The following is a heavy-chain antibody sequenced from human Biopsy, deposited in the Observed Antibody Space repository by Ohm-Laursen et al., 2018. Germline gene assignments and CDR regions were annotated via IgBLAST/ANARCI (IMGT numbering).Heavy chain of an antibody. CDR2: SNSGGST. J-gene: IGHJ4*02. Sequence: SLRLSCAASGFSISINYMSRVRQAPGKGLEWISVSNSGGSTYYADSVKDRFTISRDNSNNAVFLQMNSLRAEDTAVYYCARGRGGLAPLDDWGPGTLVTVSS. CDR1: GFSISINY. V-gene: IGHV3-66*01. CDR3: ARGRGGLAPLDD.